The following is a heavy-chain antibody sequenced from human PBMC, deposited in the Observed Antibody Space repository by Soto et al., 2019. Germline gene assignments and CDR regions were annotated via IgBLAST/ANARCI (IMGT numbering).Heavy chain of an antibody. J-gene: IGHJ4*02. Sequence: GASVKVSCKASGYTFTSYYMHWVRQAPGQGLEWMGIINPSGGSTSYAQKFQGRVTMTRDTSTSTVYMELSSLRSEDTAVYYCATLDLGYCSGGSCLGGDYWGQGTLVTVSS. CDR3: ATLDLGYCSGGSCLGGDY. CDR2: INPSGGST. V-gene: IGHV1-46*03. CDR1: GYTFTSYY. D-gene: IGHD2-15*01.